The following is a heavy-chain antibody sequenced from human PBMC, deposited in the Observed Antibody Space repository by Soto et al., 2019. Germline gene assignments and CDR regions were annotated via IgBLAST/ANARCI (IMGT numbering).Heavy chain of an antibody. J-gene: IGHJ4*02. CDR1: GFTFNNFA. Sequence: PGGSLRLSCAASGFTFNNFAMNWVRQAPGKGLEWVSGISDSGGDTYYTDSVKGRFTISRDNSKNTLYLQMNSLRVEDTAIYYCAKRRYCSSTNCYDFDYWGQGTLVTVSS. CDR2: ISDSGGDT. V-gene: IGHV3-23*01. CDR3: AKRRYCSSTNCYDFDY. D-gene: IGHD2-2*01.